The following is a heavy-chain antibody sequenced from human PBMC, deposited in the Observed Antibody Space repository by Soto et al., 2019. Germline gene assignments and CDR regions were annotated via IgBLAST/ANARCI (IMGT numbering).Heavy chain of an antibody. CDR3: ARLDSTMITFDY. CDR1: GDSFKNYA. CDR2: IIPLFGTT. J-gene: IGHJ4*02. Sequence: QVQLVQSGAEVKKPGSSVKISCKTSGDSFKNYAIGWVRQVPGQGLEWTGSIIPLFGTTNYARIFEGRVTITADKSTTTVYMELGSLRSEDTAVYYCARLDSTMITFDYCGQGTLVTVSS. V-gene: IGHV1-69*06. D-gene: IGHD5-18*01.